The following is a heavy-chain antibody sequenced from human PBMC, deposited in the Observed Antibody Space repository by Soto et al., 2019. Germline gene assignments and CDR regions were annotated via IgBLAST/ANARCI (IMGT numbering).Heavy chain of an antibody. CDR2: IIPIFGTA. CDR1: GGTFSSYA. Sequence: GASVKVSCKASGGTFSSYAISWVRQAPGQGLEWMGGIIPIFGTANYAQKFQGRVTITADKSTSTAYMELSSLRSEDTAVYYCARDGTSGYDSGYYYYGMDAWGQGTTVTVSS. CDR3: ARDGTSGYDSGYYYYGMDA. D-gene: IGHD5-12*01. V-gene: IGHV1-69*06. J-gene: IGHJ6*02.